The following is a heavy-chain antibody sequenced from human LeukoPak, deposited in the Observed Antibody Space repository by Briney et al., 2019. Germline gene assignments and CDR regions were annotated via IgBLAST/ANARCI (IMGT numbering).Heavy chain of an antibody. D-gene: IGHD3-10*01. CDR3: AGGSMVRGVISAFDP. J-gene: IGHJ5*02. CDR2: INHSGST. CDR1: GGSFSGYY. V-gene: IGHV4-34*01. Sequence: PSETLSLTCAVYGGSFSGYYWSWIRQPPGKGLEWIGEINHSGSTNYNPSLKSRVTISVDTSKNQFSLKLSSVTAADTAVYYCAGGSMVRGVISAFDPWGQGTLVTVSS.